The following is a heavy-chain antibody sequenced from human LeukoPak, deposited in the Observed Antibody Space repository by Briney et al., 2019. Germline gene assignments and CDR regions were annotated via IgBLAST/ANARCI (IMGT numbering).Heavy chain of an antibody. CDR1: GGSISSYY. Sequence: SETLSLTCTVSGGSISSYYWSWIRQPPGKGLEWIGYIYYSGSTNYNPSLKSRVTISVGTSKNQFSLKLSSVTAADTAVYYCARAITGDAFDIWGQGTMVTVSS. CDR2: IYYSGST. V-gene: IGHV4-59*01. J-gene: IGHJ3*02. D-gene: IGHD1-20*01. CDR3: ARAITGDAFDI.